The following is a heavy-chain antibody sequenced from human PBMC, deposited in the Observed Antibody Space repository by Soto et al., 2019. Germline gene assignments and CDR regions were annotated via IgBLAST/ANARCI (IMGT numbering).Heavy chain of an antibody. D-gene: IGHD2-15*01. CDR3: AKEGWRSYYYGMDV. CDR1: GFTFSSYG. CDR2: ISYDGSNK. J-gene: IGHJ6*02. V-gene: IGHV3-30*18. Sequence: QVQVVETGGGVVQPGRSLRLSCAASGFTFSSYGMHWVRQAPGKGLEWVAVISYDGSNKYYADSVKGRFTISRDNSKNTLYLQMNSLRAEDTAVYYCAKEGWRSYYYGMDVWGQGTTVTVSS.